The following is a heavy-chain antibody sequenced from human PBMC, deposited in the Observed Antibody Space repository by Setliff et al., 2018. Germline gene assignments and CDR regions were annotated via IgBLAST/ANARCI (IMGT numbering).Heavy chain of an antibody. J-gene: IGHJ6*03. Sequence: ASVKVSCKASGYTFTNYPIHWVRRAPGQRLEWMGWINRGSGNTKYSRKFQGRVTITRDTSASTAYMELSRLTYEDTAVYYCARDDDDFYSGYPYMDVWGKGTTVTVSS. CDR2: INRGSGNT. CDR1: GYTFTNYP. V-gene: IGHV1-3*01. D-gene: IGHD3-3*01. CDR3: ARDDDDFYSGYPYMDV.